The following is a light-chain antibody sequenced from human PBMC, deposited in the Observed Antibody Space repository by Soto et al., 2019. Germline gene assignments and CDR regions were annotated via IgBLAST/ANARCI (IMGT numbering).Light chain of an antibody. J-gene: IGKJ2*01. CDR2: AAS. CDR3: QHTYSTPHT. V-gene: IGKV1-39*01. Sequence: DIQMTQSPYSLSASVGDRVTITCRTSQNINIYLSWYQQKPGKAPKLLISAASNLQSGVPSRFSGSGSGTDFTLTISSLQPEDFATYFCQHTYSTPHTFGQWTKVEIK. CDR1: QNINIY.